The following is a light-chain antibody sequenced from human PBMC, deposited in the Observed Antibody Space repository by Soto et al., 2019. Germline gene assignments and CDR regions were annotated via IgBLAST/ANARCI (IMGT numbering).Light chain of an antibody. CDR2: EVS. CDR1: SGDVGAYNY. Sequence: QSALTQPASVSGSPGQSITISCTGTSGDVGAYNYVCCYQQHPGKAPKLMIYEVSNRPSGVSDRFSGSKSGNTASLSISGLQAEDEADYYCSSYTTRNTHVFGSVTKLTV. J-gene: IGLJ1*01. V-gene: IGLV2-14*01. CDR3: SSYTTRNTHV.